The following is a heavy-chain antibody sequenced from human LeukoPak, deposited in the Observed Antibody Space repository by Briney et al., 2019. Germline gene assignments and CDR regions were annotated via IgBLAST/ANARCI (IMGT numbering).Heavy chain of an antibody. CDR3: TRRPATYVPIDY. J-gene: IGHJ4*02. D-gene: IGHD3-16*01. V-gene: IGHV5-51*01. Sequence: GESPKISCKASGXNFTNYWIGWVRQMPGKGLEWMGIIYPGDSDTRYSPSFQGQVAISADKSTSTAHLQWNSLKASDTAIYYCTRRPATYVPIDYWGQGTLVTVSS. CDR2: IYPGDSDT. CDR1: GXNFTNYW.